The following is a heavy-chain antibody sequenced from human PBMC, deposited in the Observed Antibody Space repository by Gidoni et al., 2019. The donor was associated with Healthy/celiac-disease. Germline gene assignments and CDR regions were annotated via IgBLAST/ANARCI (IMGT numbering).Heavy chain of an antibody. CDR2: IWYDGSNK. D-gene: IGHD2-15*01. Sequence: AASGFNFSSYGMHWVRQAPGKGLEWVAVIWYDGSNKYYADSVKGRFTISRDNSKNTLYLQMNSLRAEDTAVYYCARDLRCSGGSCYLPDYWGQGTLVTVS. CDR1: GFNFSSYG. J-gene: IGHJ4*02. V-gene: IGHV3-33*01. CDR3: ARDLRCSGGSCYLPDY.